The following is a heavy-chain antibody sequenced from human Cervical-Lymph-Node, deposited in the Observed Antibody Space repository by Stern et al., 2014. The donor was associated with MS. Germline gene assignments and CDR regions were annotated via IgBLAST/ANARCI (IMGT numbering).Heavy chain of an antibody. CDR3: TRNSGGGFDY. D-gene: IGHD4-23*01. V-gene: IGHV4-39*01. CDR1: GGSISSSSYY. J-gene: IGHJ4*02. CDR2: IYYSGST. Sequence: QLQLQESGPGLVKPSETLSLTCTVSGGSISSSSYYWGWIRQPPGKGLEWIGSIYYSGSTYYNPSLKSRVTLSVDTCQQQLSLKRSFGTAADTAVYYCTRNSGGGFDYWGQGTLVTVSS.